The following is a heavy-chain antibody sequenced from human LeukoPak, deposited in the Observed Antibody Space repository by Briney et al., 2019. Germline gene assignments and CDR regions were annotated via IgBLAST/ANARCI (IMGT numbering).Heavy chain of an antibody. D-gene: IGHD6-19*01. J-gene: IGHJ4*02. V-gene: IGHV4-59*08. Sequence: SETLSLTCTVSGGSISSYYWSWIRQPPGKGLEWIGYIYYSGSTNYNPSLKSRATISVDTSKNQFSLKLSSVTAVDTAVYYCARVSLGSSGWYYFDYWGQGTLVTVSS. CDR1: GGSISSYY. CDR3: ARVSLGSSGWYYFDY. CDR2: IYYSGST.